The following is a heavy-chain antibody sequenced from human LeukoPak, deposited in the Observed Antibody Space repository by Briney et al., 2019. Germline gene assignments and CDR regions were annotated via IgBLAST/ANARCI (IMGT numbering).Heavy chain of an antibody. CDR3: ARQPDYHGSVTPFDF. V-gene: IGHV1-69*06. D-gene: IGHD3-10*01. J-gene: IGHJ4*02. CDR1: GSIFSSNA. Sequence: SVKVSCKASGSIFSSNAINWVRQAPGKGLAWMGSIVSSFDAPTYAQRFQGRVTITADKYTDTTYMELNRLSSDDTAVYFCARQPDYHGSVTPFDFWGQGTLVSVSS. CDR2: IVSSFDAP.